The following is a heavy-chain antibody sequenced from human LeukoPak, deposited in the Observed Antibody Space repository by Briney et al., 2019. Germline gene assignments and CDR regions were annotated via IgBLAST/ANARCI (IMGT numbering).Heavy chain of an antibody. CDR2: ISAYNGNT. D-gene: IGHD3-9*01. Sequence: ASVKVSCKASGYTFTSYGISWVRQAPGQGLEWMGWISAYNGNTKYAQKLQGRVTMTTDTSTSTAYMELRSLRSDDTAVYYCARMDYDILTGYYANFDYWGQGTLVTVSS. J-gene: IGHJ4*02. V-gene: IGHV1-18*01. CDR1: GYTFTSYG. CDR3: ARMDYDILTGYYANFDY.